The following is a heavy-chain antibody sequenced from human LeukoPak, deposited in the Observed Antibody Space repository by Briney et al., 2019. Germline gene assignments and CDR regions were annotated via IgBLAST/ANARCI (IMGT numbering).Heavy chain of an antibody. CDR1: GYSISSGYY. J-gene: IGHJ4*02. CDR3: ARGVGLTQGGTFDY. D-gene: IGHD1-1*01. Sequence: SETLSLTCTVSGYSISSGYYWGWIRQPPGKGLEWIGSIYHSGSTHYNSSLKSRVTISVDTSKNQLSLKLSSVTAADTAVYYCARGVGLTQGGTFDYWGQGTLVTVSS. V-gene: IGHV4-38-2*02. CDR2: IYHSGST.